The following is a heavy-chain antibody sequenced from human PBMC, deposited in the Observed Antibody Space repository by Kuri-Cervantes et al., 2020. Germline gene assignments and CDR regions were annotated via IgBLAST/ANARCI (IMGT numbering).Heavy chain of an antibody. CDR3: ARDGPGRSYYYYYMDV. CDR2: ISSSGSSI. J-gene: IGHJ6*03. CDR1: GFTFSSYW. V-gene: IGHV3-48*04. Sequence: GGSLRLSCAASGFTFSSYWMSWVRQAPGKGLEWVSYISSSGSSIYYADSVKGRFSISRDNAQNSVYLQMNSLRAEDTAVYYCARDGPGRSYYYYYMDVWGKGTTVTVSS.